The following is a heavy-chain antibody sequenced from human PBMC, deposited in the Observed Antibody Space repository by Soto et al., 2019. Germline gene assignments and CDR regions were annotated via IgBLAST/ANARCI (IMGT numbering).Heavy chain of an antibody. Sequence: SDTLSLACTVPSSSISSSIYYWGWIRQPPGKGLEWIGSIYYSGSTYYNPSLKSRVTISVDTSKNQFSLKLSSVTAADTAVYYCACLRTGTTFVYWAQG. D-gene: IGHD1-7*01. V-gene: IGHV4-39*01. CDR3: ACLRTGTTFVY. CDR2: IYYSGST. J-gene: IGHJ4*02. CDR1: SSSISSSIYY.